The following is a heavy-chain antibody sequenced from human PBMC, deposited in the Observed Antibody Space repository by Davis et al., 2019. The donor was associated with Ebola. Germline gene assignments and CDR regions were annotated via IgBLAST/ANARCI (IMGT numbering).Heavy chain of an antibody. CDR2: IYHSGST. Sequence: ESLKISCEASGVTVISHYMSWVRQPPGKGLEWIGEIYHSGSTNYNPSLKSRVTISVDKSKNQFSLKLSSVTAADTAVYYCARDSAWLAGGEVDVWGKGTTVTVSS. J-gene: IGHJ6*04. V-gene: IGHV4/OR15-8*01. CDR3: ARDSAWLAGGEVDV. D-gene: IGHD6-19*01. CDR1: GVTVISHYM.